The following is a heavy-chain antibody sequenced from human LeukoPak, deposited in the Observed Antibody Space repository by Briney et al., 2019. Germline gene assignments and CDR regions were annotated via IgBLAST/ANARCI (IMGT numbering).Heavy chain of an antibody. CDR1: GFTFSSYA. V-gene: IGHV3-23*01. CDR2: ISAGGDST. CDR3: AKVVPGYSYGFLNYYFMDV. J-gene: IGHJ6*03. D-gene: IGHD5-18*01. Sequence: GGSLRLSCAASGFTFSSYAMNWVRQAPGKGLEWVPAISAGGDSTFYADSVEGRFAISRDNSKNTLFLQMISLRAEDTAVYYCAKVVPGYSYGFLNYYFMDVWGKGTTVTVSS.